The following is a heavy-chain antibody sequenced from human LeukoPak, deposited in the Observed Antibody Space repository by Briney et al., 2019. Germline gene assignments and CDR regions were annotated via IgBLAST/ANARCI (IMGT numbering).Heavy chain of an antibody. J-gene: IGHJ6*03. CDR1: GFTFSRYW. Sequence: GGSLRLSCAASGFTFSRYWMSWVGQAPGKGLEWVANIKEDGSEKYYVDSVKGRLTISRDNAKNSLSLQIKSLRAEDTAVYYCARQKAVVVVAATPDEDYGDYVDYYYYMDVWGKGTTVTVSS. V-gene: IGHV3-7*01. CDR3: ARQKAVVVVAATPDEDYGDYVDYYYYMDV. D-gene: IGHD2-15*01. CDR2: IKEDGSEK.